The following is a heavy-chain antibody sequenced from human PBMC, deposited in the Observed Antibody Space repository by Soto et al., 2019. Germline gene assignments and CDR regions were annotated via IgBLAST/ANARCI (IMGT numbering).Heavy chain of an antibody. D-gene: IGHD6-19*01. CDR1: GDSMSSSDYY. J-gene: IGHJ4*02. CDR2: IYYSGST. Sequence: PSETLSLTCAVSGDSMSSSDYYWGWIRQPPGKGLEWIGSIYYSGSTYYNPSLQSRVAISVDTSKNQFSLKLKSVTAADTAIYYCARRTVNIRTFYSGLKTHCFDYWGQGAPVTAPQ. V-gene: IGHV4-39*01. CDR3: ARRTVNIRTFYSGLKTHCFDY.